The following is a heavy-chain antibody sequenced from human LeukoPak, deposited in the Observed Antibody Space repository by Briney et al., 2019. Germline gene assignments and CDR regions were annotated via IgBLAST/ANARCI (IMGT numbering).Heavy chain of an antibody. CDR1: GYTFTDYY. J-gene: IGHJ4*01. D-gene: IGHD6-19*01. Sequence: ASVKVSCKTSGYTFTDYYMHWVRQAPGQGLEWMGWINPNSGGTNYAQKFQGRVTMTRDTSIGTAYMEVNRLTYDDTAVYYCARDQGSSGWSDFDFWGHGTLVTVSS. CDR3: ARDQGSSGWSDFDF. CDR2: INPNSGGT. V-gene: IGHV1-2*02.